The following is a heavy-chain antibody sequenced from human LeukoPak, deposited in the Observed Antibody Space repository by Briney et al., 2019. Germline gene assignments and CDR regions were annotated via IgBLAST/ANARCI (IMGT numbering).Heavy chain of an antibody. Sequence: GGSLRLSCAASGVTFSSCAMSWVRQAPGKGLEWVSAIGGSGGSTYYADSVKGRFSISRDNYKNTLYLQMNSLRAEATAVYYCAKVTPPPRMEDSWGQGTLVTVSS. CDR2: IGGSGGST. D-gene: IGHD1-1*01. CDR3: AKVTPPPRMEDS. V-gene: IGHV3-23*01. J-gene: IGHJ4*02. CDR1: GVTFSSCA.